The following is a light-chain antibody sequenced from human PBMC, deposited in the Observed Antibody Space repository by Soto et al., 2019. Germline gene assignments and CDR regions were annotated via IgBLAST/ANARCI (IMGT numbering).Light chain of an antibody. CDR2: EVS. Sequence: QSVLTQPPSASGSPGQSVTISYTGTSSDVGAYNYVSWYQQYPGKAPKLMIYEVSKRPSGVPDRFSGSKSGKTASLTVSGLQPEDEADYYCTSYAGSNIWVFGGGTKVTVL. V-gene: IGLV2-8*01. CDR3: TSYAGSNIWV. J-gene: IGLJ3*02. CDR1: SSDVGAYNY.